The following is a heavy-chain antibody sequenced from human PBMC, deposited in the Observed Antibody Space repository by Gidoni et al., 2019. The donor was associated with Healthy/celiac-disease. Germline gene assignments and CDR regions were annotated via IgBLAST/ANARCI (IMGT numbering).Heavy chain of an antibody. Sequence: QVQLVESGGGLVKPGGSLRLSCAASGFTFSDYYMSWIRQAPGKGLEWVSYISSSSSYTNYADSVKGRFTISRDNAKNSLYLQMNSLRAEDTAVYYCARGLRYFDWLSHFDYWGQGTLVTVSS. CDR1: GFTFSDYY. V-gene: IGHV3-11*06. D-gene: IGHD3-9*01. CDR3: ARGLRYFDWLSHFDY. J-gene: IGHJ4*02. CDR2: ISSSSSYT.